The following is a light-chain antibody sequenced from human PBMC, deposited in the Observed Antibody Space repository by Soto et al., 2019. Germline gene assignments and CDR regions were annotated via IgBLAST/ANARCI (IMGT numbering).Light chain of an antibody. Sequence: EIVVTQSPATLSVSPGERATLSCRASQSVSSNLAWYQQKPGQAPRLLIYGASTRATGIPARFSGSGSGTEFTLTISSLQSEDFAVYYCHQYYIWPSWTFGQGTKVDIK. V-gene: IGKV3-15*01. CDR2: GAS. CDR1: QSVSSN. J-gene: IGKJ1*01. CDR3: HQYYIWPSWT.